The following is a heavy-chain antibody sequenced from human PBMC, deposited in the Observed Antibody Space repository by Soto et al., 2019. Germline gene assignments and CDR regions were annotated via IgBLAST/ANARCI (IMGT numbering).Heavy chain of an antibody. Sequence: EVQLVETGGGLIQPGGSLRLSCAASGLTVSRNYMSWVRQAPGKGLEWVSYVYSGGSTFYADSVKGRFTISRDKTNNTLYLQMNSLRAEATAVYYCAIGGDSGWSPMDHWGQGTLVIVS. D-gene: IGHD6-19*01. CDR1: GLTVSRNY. V-gene: IGHV3-53*02. CDR2: VYSGGST. J-gene: IGHJ4*02. CDR3: AIGGDSGWSPMDH.